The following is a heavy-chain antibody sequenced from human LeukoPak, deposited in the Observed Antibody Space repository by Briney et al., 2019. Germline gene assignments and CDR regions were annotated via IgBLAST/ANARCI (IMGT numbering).Heavy chain of an antibody. Sequence: KASQTLSLTCTVAGGPISSGSYYWSWIRKPAGKGLEWIGRIYTSGSTNYNPSLKSRVTISVDTSKNQFSPKLSSVTAADTAVYYCARGGYADFDYWGQGTLVTVSS. D-gene: IGHD6-25*01. CDR1: GGPISSGSYY. CDR3: ARGGYADFDY. J-gene: IGHJ4*02. V-gene: IGHV4-61*02. CDR2: IYTSGST.